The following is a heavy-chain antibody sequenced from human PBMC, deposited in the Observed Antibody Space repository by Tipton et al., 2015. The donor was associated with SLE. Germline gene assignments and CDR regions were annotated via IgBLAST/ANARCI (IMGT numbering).Heavy chain of an antibody. CDR2: FYYSGST. J-gene: IGHJ4*02. V-gene: IGHV4-34*01. CDR1: GGSFSGYY. D-gene: IGHD3-3*01. Sequence: TLSLTCAVYGGSFSGYYWSWIRQPPGKGLEWIGGFYYSGSTSYNPSLKSRVIISVDTSKNQFSLNLSSVTAADTAVYYCASPHRYYDFWSGSPPFDDWGQGTLVTVSS. CDR3: ASPHRYYDFWSGSPPFDD.